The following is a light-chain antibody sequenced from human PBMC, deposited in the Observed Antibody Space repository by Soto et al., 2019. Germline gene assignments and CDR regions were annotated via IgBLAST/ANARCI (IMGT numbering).Light chain of an antibody. CDR2: DAS. Sequence: ESVLTQSAATLSLSPGERATLSCRASRSVRSYLAWYQQKPGQAPRLLIYDASNRAAGIPARFSGSGSETDFTLTISNLEPEDFAVYYCQQRYAWPPITFGQGTRLEIK. CDR3: QQRYAWPPIT. V-gene: IGKV3-11*01. CDR1: RSVRSY. J-gene: IGKJ5*01.